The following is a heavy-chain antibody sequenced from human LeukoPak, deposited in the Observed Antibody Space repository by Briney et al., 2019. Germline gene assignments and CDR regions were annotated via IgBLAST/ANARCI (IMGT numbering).Heavy chain of an antibody. D-gene: IGHD3-22*01. V-gene: IGHV1-69*04. CDR1: GGTFSSYA. CDR3: AVPSSGALLYYYGMGV. J-gene: IGHJ6*02. Sequence: VASVKVSCKASGGTFSSYAISWVRQAPGQGLEWMGRIIPILGITNYAQKFQGRVTITADKSTSTAHMELSSLRSEDTAVYYCAVPSSGALLYYYGMGVWGQGTTVTVSS. CDR2: IIPILGIT.